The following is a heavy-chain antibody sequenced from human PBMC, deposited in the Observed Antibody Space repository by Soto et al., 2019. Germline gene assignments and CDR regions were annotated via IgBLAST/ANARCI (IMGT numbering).Heavy chain of an antibody. D-gene: IGHD3-3*01. CDR3: ARTEYYDFWSGYYSSRGYYYYGMDV. J-gene: IGHJ6*02. CDR1: GYSFTSYW. V-gene: IGHV5-51*01. CDR2: IYPGDSDT. Sequence: GESLKISCKGSGYSFTSYWIGWVRQMPGKGLEWMGIIYPGDSDTRYSPSFQGQVTISADKSISTAYLQWSSLKASDTAMYYWARTEYYDFWSGYYSSRGYYYYGMDVWGQGTTVTVSS.